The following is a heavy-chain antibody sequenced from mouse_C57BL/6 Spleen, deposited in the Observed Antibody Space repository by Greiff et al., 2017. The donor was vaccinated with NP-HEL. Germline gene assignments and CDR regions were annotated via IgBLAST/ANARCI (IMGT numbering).Heavy chain of an antibody. Sequence: QVQLQPPGAELVMPGASVKLSCKASGYTFTSYWMHWVKQRPGQGLEWIGEIDPSDSYTNYNQKFKGKSTLTVDKSSSTAYMQLSSLTSEDSAVYYCARGGTTVVAGVDYWGQGTTLTVSS. CDR2: IDPSDSYT. D-gene: IGHD1-1*01. V-gene: IGHV1-69*01. J-gene: IGHJ2*01. CDR3: ARGGTTVVAGVDY. CDR1: GYTFTSYW.